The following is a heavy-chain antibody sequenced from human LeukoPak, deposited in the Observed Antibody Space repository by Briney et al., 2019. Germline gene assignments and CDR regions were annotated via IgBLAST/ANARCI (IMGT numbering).Heavy chain of an antibody. J-gene: IGHJ5*02. Sequence: PGGSLRLSCAASRFTFSSYWMHWVRQAPGKGLVWVSRINSDGSSTSYADSVKGRFTISRDNAKNTLYLQMNSLRAEDTAVYYCAREGWNYGNWFDPWGQGTLVTVSS. V-gene: IGHV3-74*01. CDR2: INSDGSST. CDR3: AREGWNYGNWFDP. CDR1: RFTFSSYW. D-gene: IGHD1-7*01.